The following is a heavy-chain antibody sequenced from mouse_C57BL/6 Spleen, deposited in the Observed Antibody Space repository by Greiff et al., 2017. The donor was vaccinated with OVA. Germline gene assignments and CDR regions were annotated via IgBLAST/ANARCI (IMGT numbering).Heavy chain of an antibody. CDR2: IWWDDDK. V-gene: IGHV8-8*01. D-gene: IGHD1-1*01. CDR3: ARIAPLYYGSSLWYFDV. Sequence: QVTLKVCGPGILQPSQTLSLTCSFSGFSLSTFGMGVGWIRQPSGKGLEWLAHIWWDDDKYYNPALKSRLTISKDTSKNQVFLKIVNVDTADTATYYGARIAPLYYGSSLWYFDVWGTGTTVTVSS. J-gene: IGHJ1*03. CDR1: GFSLSTFGMG.